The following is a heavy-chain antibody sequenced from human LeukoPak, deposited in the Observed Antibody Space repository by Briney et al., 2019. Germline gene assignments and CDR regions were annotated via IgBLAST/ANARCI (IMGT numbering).Heavy chain of an antibody. D-gene: IGHD2-2*01. CDR2: INSDGSST. CDR1: GFTFSSYW. CDR3: AIKTRLSVVPAGYYYYYYMDV. Sequence: GGSLRLSCAASGFTFSSYWMHWVRQAPGKGLVWVSRINSDGSSTSYADSVKGRFTISRDNAKNTLYLKMNSLRAEDTAVYYCAIKTRLSVVPAGYYYYYYMDVWGKGTTVTVSS. J-gene: IGHJ6*03. V-gene: IGHV3-74*01.